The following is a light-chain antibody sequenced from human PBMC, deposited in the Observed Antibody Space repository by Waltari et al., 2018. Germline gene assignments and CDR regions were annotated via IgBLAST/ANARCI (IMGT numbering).Light chain of an antibody. CDR2: GIS. Sequence: ETVLTQSPATLSVSPGESATLSCRASQSISSSYFAGYQQKPGQAPRLLISGISTRATGIPARFSGSGSGTEFTLTISSLQSEDFAVYYCQQYDNWPLTFGGGTKVGIK. V-gene: IGKV3-15*01. CDR3: QQYDNWPLT. CDR1: QSISSSY. J-gene: IGKJ4*01.